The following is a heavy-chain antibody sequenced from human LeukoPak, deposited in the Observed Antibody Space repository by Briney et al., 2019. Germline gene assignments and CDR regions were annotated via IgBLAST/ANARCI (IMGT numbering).Heavy chain of an antibody. D-gene: IGHD3-22*01. Sequence: ASVKVSCKASGYTFTSYGISWVRQAPGQGLEWMGWISAYNGNTNYAQKLQGRVTMTTDTSTSTAYMELRSLRSDDTAVYYCARDHEDYYDSSGYYPTPFDYWGQGTLVTVSS. CDR1: GYTFTSYG. CDR3: ARDHEDYYDSSGYYPTPFDY. V-gene: IGHV1-18*01. J-gene: IGHJ4*02. CDR2: ISAYNGNT.